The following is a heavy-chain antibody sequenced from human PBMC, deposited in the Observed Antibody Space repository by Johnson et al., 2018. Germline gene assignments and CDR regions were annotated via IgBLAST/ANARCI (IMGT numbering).Heavy chain of an antibody. J-gene: IGHJ5*02. CDR3: AKGPRSLWENYFDP. V-gene: IGHV3-30*18. CDR2: ISYDSIHK. D-gene: IGHD1-7*01. CDR1: GFTFSDYG. Sequence: VQLVETGGGVVQXGRSLGLSCAASGFTFSDYGMHWVRQAPGKGLEWVAVISYDSIHKFYAGSVRGRFAISRDNSNNMLFLQMNSLRPEDTALYYCAKGPRSLWENYFDPWGQGVLVTVSS.